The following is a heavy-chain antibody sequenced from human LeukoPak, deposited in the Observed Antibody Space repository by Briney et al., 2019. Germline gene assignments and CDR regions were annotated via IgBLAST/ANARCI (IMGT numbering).Heavy chain of an antibody. CDR1: DGSFSGYY. D-gene: IGHD3-9*01. Sequence: SETLSLTCAVYDGSFSGYYCSWIRQPPGKGLEWIGEINHSGSANYNPSLKSRVTISVDTSKNQFSLKVRSMTAADTAVYYCARVPGVYYDRLTGYGSGWFDPWGQGTLVTVSS. J-gene: IGHJ5*02. CDR2: INHSGSA. CDR3: ARVPGVYYDRLTGYGSGWFDP. V-gene: IGHV4-34*01.